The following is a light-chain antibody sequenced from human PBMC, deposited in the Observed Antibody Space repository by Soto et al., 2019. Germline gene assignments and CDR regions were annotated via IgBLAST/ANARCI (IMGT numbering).Light chain of an antibody. J-gene: IGKJ5*01. V-gene: IGKV3-11*01. CDR3: QQRSNWPT. CDR2: DAF. Sequence: EIVLTQSPGTLSLSPGERATLSCRASQSVSSDLAWYQQKPGQAPRLLIYDAFNRATGIPARFSGSGSGTDFTLTISSLELEDFAVYYCQQRSNWPTFGQGTRLEIK. CDR1: QSVSSD.